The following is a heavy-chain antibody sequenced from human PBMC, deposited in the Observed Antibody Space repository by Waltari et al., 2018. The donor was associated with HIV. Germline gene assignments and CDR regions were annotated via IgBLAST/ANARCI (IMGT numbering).Heavy chain of an antibody. CDR3: AREYCSSTSCYWAIVSYYGMDV. CDR2: INPNSGGT. D-gene: IGHD2-2*01. V-gene: IGHV1-2*06. J-gene: IGHJ6*02. Sequence: QVQLVQSGAEVKKPGASVKVSCKASGYTFTGYYMHWVRQAPGQGLEWKGRINPNSGGTNYAQKFQGRVTMTRDTSISTAYMELSRLRSDDTAVYYCAREYCSSTSCYWAIVSYYGMDVWGQGTTVTVSS. CDR1: GYTFTGYY.